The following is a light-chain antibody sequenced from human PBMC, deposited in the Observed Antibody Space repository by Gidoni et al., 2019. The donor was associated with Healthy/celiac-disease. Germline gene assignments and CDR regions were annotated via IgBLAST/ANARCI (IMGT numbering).Light chain of an antibody. V-gene: IGLV1-47*01. CDR3: AAWDDSLSGHYV. CDR2: RNN. CDR1: SSNIGSNY. Sequence: ISCSGSSSNIGSNYVYWYQQLPGTAPKLLIYRNNQRPSGVPDRFSGSKSGTSASLAISGLRSEDEADYYCAAWDDSLSGHYVFGTGTKVTVL. J-gene: IGLJ1*01.